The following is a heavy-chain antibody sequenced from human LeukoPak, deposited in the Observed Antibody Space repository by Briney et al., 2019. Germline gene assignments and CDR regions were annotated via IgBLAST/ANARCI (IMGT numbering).Heavy chain of an antibody. Sequence: GGSLRLSCAASGFTFSDYSMNWVRQAPGKGLEWVSYISSSSSTINYADSVRGRFTISRDNAKDSLFLQMNSLRAEDTAVYYCARASQFYYYYYYLDVWGKGTTVTVSS. CDR3: ARASQFYYYYYYLDV. CDR1: GFTFSDYS. CDR2: ISSSSSTI. J-gene: IGHJ6*03. V-gene: IGHV3-48*01. D-gene: IGHD5-24*01.